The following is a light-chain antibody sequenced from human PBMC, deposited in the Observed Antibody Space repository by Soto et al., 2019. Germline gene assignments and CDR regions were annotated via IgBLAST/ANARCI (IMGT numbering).Light chain of an antibody. J-gene: IGKJ4*01. CDR3: QQTYGIPLT. Sequence: DIQMTQSPSSLSASVGDRVTITCRASQSVSSYLTWYQQKPGRAPKLLIYASSTLQSGVPSRFSGSGYETDFTLTISNLQPEDFATYYCQQTYGIPLTFGGGTKVEVK. CDR1: QSVSSY. CDR2: ASS. V-gene: IGKV1-39*01.